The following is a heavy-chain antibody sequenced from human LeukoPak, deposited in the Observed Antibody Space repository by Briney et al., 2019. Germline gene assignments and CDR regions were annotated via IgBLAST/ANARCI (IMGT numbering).Heavy chain of an antibody. CDR1: GFTFSSYW. Sequence: PEGSLRLSCAASGFTFSSYWMSWVRQAPGKGLEWVAYIKQDGSEKYYVDSVKGRFTISRDNAKNSLCLQMNSLRAEDTALYYCAKGIVATMEGFDYWGQGTLVTASS. CDR3: AKGIVATMEGFDY. CDR2: IKQDGSEK. V-gene: IGHV3-7*03. D-gene: IGHD5-12*01. J-gene: IGHJ4*02.